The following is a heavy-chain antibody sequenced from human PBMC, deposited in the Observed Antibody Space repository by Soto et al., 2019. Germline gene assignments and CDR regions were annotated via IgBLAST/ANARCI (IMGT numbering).Heavy chain of an antibody. D-gene: IGHD3-10*01. J-gene: IGHJ4*02. CDR1: GGGFGSCT. Sequence: GASVQISCEASGGGFGSCTISWVRQAPGQGLDWMGRIIPILGIANYAQKFQGRVTITADKSTSTAYMELSSLRSEDTAVYYCARGSGSYYNVVVAPPGFDYWGQGTQVTVSS. V-gene: IGHV1-69*02. CDR3: ARGSGSYYNVVVAPPGFDY. CDR2: IIPILGIA.